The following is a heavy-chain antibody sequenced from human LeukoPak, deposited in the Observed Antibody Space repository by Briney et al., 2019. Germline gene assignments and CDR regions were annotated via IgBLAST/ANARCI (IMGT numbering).Heavy chain of an antibody. J-gene: IGHJ5*02. V-gene: IGHV4-34*01. CDR2: INHSGST. D-gene: IGHD3-22*01. CDR3: RRGVWDDSSGYYNWFDP. Sequence: SETLSLTCAAYGGSFSGYYWSWIRQPPGKGREWIGEINHSGSTNYNTSLKSRVTISVDTSKTPFSLKLSSVTAADTAVYSRRRGVWDDSSGYYNWFDPWGQGTLVTVSS. CDR1: GGSFSGYY.